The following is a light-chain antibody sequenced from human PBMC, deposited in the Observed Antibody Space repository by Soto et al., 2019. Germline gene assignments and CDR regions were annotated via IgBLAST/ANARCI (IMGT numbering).Light chain of an antibody. CDR1: SSDVGAYNF. CDR3: SSYTTSAPDV. CDR2: EVT. Sequence: QLVLTQPASVSGSPGQSITISCTGTSSDVGAYNFVSWYQHHPGRAPKLIIYEVTIRPSGVSNRFSGSKSGNTASLTISGLQAEDEADYYCSSYTTSAPDVFGSGTKLTVL. V-gene: IGLV2-14*01. J-gene: IGLJ1*01.